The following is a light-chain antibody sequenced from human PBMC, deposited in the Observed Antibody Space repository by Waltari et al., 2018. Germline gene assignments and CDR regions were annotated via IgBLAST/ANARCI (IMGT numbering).Light chain of an antibody. CDR1: DIGSKT. CDR3: QVWDGFTEQYA. Sequence: SYVLTQQPSVSVAPGQTATITCEGADIGSKTVHWYQQKPGQAPVLVVYDDSDRPSGIPERFSGFNPGNPATLTISRVEAGDEADYYCQVWDGFTEQYAFGTGTKVTVL. CDR2: DDS. J-gene: IGLJ1*01. V-gene: IGLV3-21*02.